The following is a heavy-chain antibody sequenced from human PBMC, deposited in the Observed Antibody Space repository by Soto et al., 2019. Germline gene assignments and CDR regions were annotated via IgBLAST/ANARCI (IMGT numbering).Heavy chain of an antibody. CDR2: IIPLLDIT. V-gene: IGHV1-69*04. J-gene: IGHJ4*02. CDR1: GGTFSNDI. Sequence: RASVKVSCKASGGTFSNDIITWVRQAPGQGLEWMGRIIPLLDITNYAQKFQGRVTITADKSTSTAYMELNSLRSEDTAVYYCVRDSPIGSTYSGYDGIDYWGQGTLVTVSS. CDR3: VRDSPIGSTYSGYDGIDY. D-gene: IGHD5-12*01.